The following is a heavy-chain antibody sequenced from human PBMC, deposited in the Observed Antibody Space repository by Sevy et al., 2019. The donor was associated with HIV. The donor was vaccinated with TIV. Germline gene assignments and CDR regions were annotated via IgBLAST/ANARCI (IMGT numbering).Heavy chain of an antibody. CDR1: GYTFTGYY. Sequence: ASVKVSCKASGYTFTGYYMHWVRQAPGQGLEWMGWINPNSGGTNYAQKLQGRVTMTRDTSISTAYMELSRLRSDDTAVYYCARASELPNAWYFDYWGQGTLVTVSS. CDR2: INPNSGGT. V-gene: IGHV1-2*02. CDR3: ARASELPNAWYFDY. D-gene: IGHD1-26*01. J-gene: IGHJ4*02.